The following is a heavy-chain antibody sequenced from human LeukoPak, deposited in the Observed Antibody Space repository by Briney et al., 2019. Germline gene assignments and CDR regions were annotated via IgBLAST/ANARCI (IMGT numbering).Heavy chain of an antibody. CDR2: ISSSRSYI. CDR1: GFTFSSYS. CDR3: ARDPYYYDTSGYSYFDY. Sequence: GGSLRLPCEASGFTFSSYSMNWVRQAPGKGLEWVSSISSSRSYIYYADSLKGRFTISRDNAKNLLYLQMNSLRAEDTAVYYCARDPYYYDTSGYSYFDYWGQGTLVTVSS. V-gene: IGHV3-21*01. D-gene: IGHD3-22*01. J-gene: IGHJ4*02.